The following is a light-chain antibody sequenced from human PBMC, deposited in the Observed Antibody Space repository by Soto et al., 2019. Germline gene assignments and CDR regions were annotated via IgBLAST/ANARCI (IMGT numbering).Light chain of an antibody. Sequence: TQMTQSPSALCVNVADRVTMTCLSCQTIISWLAWYQQKPGKAPKLLIYKASTLKSGVPSRFSGSGYGTDFTLTISGLQPEDFASYYCQQYHDFPITFGQGTRLEI. CDR1: QTIISW. CDR2: KAS. V-gene: IGKV1-5*03. CDR3: QQYHDFPIT. J-gene: IGKJ5*01.